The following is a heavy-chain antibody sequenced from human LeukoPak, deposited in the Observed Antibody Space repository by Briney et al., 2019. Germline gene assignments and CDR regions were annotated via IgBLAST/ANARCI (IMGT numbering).Heavy chain of an antibody. D-gene: IGHD6-13*01. CDR2: IQNDGSDK. CDR3: AREGGRAVPGRFDQ. CDR1: GINFRSSG. V-gene: IGHV3-30*02. Sequence: GGSLRLSCAASGINFRSSGMHWVRQAPGKGLEWVTFIQNDGSDKYYAASVKGRFTISRDNSKNTSYVHMASLRADDTALYYCAREGGRAVPGRFDQWGQGTLVTVSS. J-gene: IGHJ4*02.